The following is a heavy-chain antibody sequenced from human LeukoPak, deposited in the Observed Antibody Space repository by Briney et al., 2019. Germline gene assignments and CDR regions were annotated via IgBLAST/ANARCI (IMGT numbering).Heavy chain of an antibody. J-gene: IGHJ4*02. CDR2: IYGGGST. V-gene: IGHV3-53*01. CDR3: AKSPKTGFLFDY. CDR1: GFTVSSNY. D-gene: IGHD1-1*01. Sequence: GGSLRLSCAASGFTVSSNYMTWVRQAPGKGLEWVSVIYGGGSTYYADSVKGRFTISRDNSKNTLYLQMNSLRAEDTAVYYCAKSPKTGFLFDYWGKGTLVTVSS.